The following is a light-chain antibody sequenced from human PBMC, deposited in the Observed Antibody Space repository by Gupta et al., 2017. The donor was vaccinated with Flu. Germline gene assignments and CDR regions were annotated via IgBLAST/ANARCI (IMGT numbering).Light chain of an antibody. Sequence: STIGAHYDVHWYQQLPGTAPKLLIYANTDRPSGVPDRFSGSKSGTSASLAISGLQTEDEADYYCQSYDTSLSCFVFGGGTKLTVL. CDR3: QSYDTSLSCFV. CDR1: STIGAHYD. CDR2: ANT. J-gene: IGLJ3*02. V-gene: IGLV1-40*01.